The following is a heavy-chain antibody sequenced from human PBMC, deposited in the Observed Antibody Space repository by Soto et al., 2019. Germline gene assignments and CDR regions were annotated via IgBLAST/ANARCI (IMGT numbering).Heavy chain of an antibody. V-gene: IGHV4-34*01. CDR3: ARDKITGLFDY. J-gene: IGHJ4*02. CDR2: INHSGST. Sequence: QVQLQQWGAGLLKPSETLSLTCAVYGGSFSGYYWTWIRQPPGTGLEWNGEINHSGSTNYNPSLKRRVTLSVDTSKNQFSLKLTSVTAADTAVYYCARDKITGLFDYWGQGTLVTVSS. D-gene: IGHD2-8*02. CDR1: GGSFSGYY.